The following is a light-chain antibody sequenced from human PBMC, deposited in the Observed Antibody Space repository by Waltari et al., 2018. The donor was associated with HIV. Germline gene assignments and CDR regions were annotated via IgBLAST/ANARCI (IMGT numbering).Light chain of an antibody. Sequence: SHELTQPPSVSVSPGQTASITCSGDYLGDKYASWYQQKPGQSPVLVMYQDDKRPSGIPGRFSGSNSGNTATLTITGTQARDEADYYCQAWDSSTVLFGGGTKLTVL. CDR1: YLGDKY. V-gene: IGLV3-1*01. J-gene: IGLJ2*01. CDR3: QAWDSSTVL. CDR2: QDD.